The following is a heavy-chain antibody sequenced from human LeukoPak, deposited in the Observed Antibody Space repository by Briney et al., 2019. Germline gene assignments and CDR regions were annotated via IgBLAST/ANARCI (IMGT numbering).Heavy chain of an antibody. CDR2: ISYDGSNK. J-gene: IGHJ4*02. CDR3: ARAGDSSGYYYLGDY. CDR1: GYTFTGYY. Sequence: SCKASGYTFTGYYMHWVRQAPGKGLEWVAVISYDGSNKYYADSVKGRFTTSRDNSKNTLYLQMNSLRAEDTAVYYCARAGDSSGYYYLGDYWGQGTLVTVSS. D-gene: IGHD3-22*01. V-gene: IGHV3-30*04.